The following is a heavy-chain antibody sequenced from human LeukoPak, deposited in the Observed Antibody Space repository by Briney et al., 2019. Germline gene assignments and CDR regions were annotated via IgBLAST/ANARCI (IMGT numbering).Heavy chain of an antibody. CDR3: AREVGYCSSTSCRGYYFDY. D-gene: IGHD2-2*01. CDR1: GYTFTSYG. Sequence: ASVKVSCKASGYTFTSYGISWVRQAPGQGLEWMGWISAYNGNTNYAQKLQGRVTMTTDTSTSTAYMELRSLRSDDTAVYYCAREVGYCSSTSCRGYYFDYWSQGTLVTVSS. CDR2: ISAYNGNT. J-gene: IGHJ4*02. V-gene: IGHV1-18*01.